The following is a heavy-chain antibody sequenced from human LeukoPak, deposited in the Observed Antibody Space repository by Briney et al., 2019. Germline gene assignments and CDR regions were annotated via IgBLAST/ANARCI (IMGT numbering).Heavy chain of an antibody. V-gene: IGHV3-66*01. CDR2: IYSGGST. Sequence: PGGSLRLSCAASGFTVSSNYMSWVRQAPGKGLEWVSVIYSGGSTYYADSVKGRFTISRDNSKNTLYLQMNSLRAEDTAVYYCARDRLYYYDLYGMDVWGQGTTVTVSS. CDR3: ARDRLYYYDLYGMDV. CDR1: GFTVSSNY. J-gene: IGHJ6*02. D-gene: IGHD3-22*01.